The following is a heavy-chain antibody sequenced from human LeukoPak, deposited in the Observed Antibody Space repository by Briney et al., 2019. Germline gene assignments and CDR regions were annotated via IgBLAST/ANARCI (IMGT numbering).Heavy chain of an antibody. CDR3: ARDGSSWSLDY. CDR2: IYTSGST. Sequence: PSETLSLTCAVSGGSISSGGYSWSWIRQPAGKGLEWIGRIYTSGSTNYNPSLKSRVTMSVDTSKNQFSLKLSSVTAADTAVYYCARDGSSWSLDYWGQGTLVTVSS. D-gene: IGHD6-13*01. J-gene: IGHJ4*02. V-gene: IGHV4-61*02. CDR1: GGSISSGGYS.